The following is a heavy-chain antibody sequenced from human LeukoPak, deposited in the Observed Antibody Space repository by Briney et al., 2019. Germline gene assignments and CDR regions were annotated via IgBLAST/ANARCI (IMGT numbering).Heavy chain of an antibody. CDR1: GITFSSYA. V-gene: IGHV3-23*01. J-gene: IGHJ4*02. Sequence: PGASLRLSCAAAGITFSSYAMSWVRQAPGKGLEWVSHISASGRTTDYADSVKGRFTISRDNSKNTVYLQMNSLRAEDTAVYYCAKLCSGGSCYWNYWGQGTLVTVSS. D-gene: IGHD2-15*01. CDR3: AKLCSGGSCYWNY. CDR2: ISASGRTT.